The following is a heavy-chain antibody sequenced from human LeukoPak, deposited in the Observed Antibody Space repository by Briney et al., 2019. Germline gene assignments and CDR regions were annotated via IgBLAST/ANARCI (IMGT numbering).Heavy chain of an antibody. J-gene: IGHJ6*03. CDR2: INHSGST. D-gene: IGHD6-6*01. V-gene: IGHV4-34*01. CDR3: ARDSGVAARRYYYYYMDV. Sequence: SETLSLTCAVYGGSFSGYYWSWIRQPPGKGLEWIGEINHSGSTNYNPSLKSRVTISVDTSKNQFSLKLSSVTAADTAVYYCARDSGVAARRYYYYYMDVWGKGTTVTVSS. CDR1: GGSFSGYY.